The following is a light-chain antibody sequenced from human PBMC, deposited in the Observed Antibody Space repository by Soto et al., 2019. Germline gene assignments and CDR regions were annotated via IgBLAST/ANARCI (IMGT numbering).Light chain of an antibody. Sequence: DIQMTQSPSTLSGSVGDRVTITCRASQTISSWLAWYQQKPGRAPNLLIYDISTLQSGVPSRFSGSGSGTEFTLTISSLQSEDFAVYYCQQYNNWWTFGQGTKVDIK. J-gene: IGKJ1*01. CDR3: QQYNNWWT. CDR1: QTISSW. CDR2: DIS. V-gene: IGKV1-5*01.